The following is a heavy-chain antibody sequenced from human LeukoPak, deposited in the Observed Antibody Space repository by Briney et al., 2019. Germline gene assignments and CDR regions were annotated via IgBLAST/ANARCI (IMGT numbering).Heavy chain of an antibody. CDR3: ARLFRYCTNGVCPANWFDP. J-gene: IGHJ5*02. CDR1: GGSISSYY. D-gene: IGHD2-8*01. CDR2: IHYSGST. Sequence: SETLSLTCTVSGGSISSYYWSWIRQPPGKGLEWIGYIHYSGSTNYNPSLKSRVTISVDTSKNQFSLKLSSVTAADTAVYYCARLFRYCTNGVCPANWFDPWGQGTLVTVSS. V-gene: IGHV4-59*08.